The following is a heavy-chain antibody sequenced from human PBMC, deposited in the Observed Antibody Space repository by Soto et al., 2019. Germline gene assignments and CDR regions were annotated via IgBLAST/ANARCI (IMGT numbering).Heavy chain of an antibody. J-gene: IGHJ6*02. V-gene: IGHV4-34*01. D-gene: IGHD2-2*01. CDR1: GGSFSGYY. CDR2: INHSGST. Sequence: SETLSLTCAVYGGSFSGYYWSWIRQPPGKGLEWIGEINHSGSTNYNPSLKSRVTISVDTSKNQFSLKLSSVTAADTAVYYCARARRKYCSSTSCYGGYYYYGMDVWGQGTTVTVSS. CDR3: ARARRKYCSSTSCYGGYYYYGMDV.